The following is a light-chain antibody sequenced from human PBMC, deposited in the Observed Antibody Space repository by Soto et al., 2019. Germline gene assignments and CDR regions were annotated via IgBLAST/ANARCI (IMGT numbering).Light chain of an antibody. Sequence: DIQMTQSPSSLSASVGDRVTITCRASQNIDNYLNWYQQKPGKAPKLLIHAASSFQSGVQYRFSGSGYGTDFTLTINSLQHEDFASYYCQQSYSAPWTFGQGTKVEIK. CDR3: QQSYSAPWT. J-gene: IGKJ1*01. CDR2: AAS. CDR1: QNIDNY. V-gene: IGKV1-39*01.